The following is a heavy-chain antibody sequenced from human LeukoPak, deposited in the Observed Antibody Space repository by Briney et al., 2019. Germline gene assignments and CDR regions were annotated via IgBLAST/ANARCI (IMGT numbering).Heavy chain of an antibody. V-gene: IGHV3-64*01. CDR2: ITSLGDNT. D-gene: IGHD6-13*01. CDR3: ARDRSGKAAAGSGDY. CDR1: GFTFSYYA. Sequence: GGSLRLSCAASGFTFSYYAMHWVRQAPGKGLEYVSAITSLGDNTYYANSVKGRFTISRDNSKNTLYLQMGSLRSDDTAVYYCARDRSGKAAAGSGDYWGQGTLVTVSS. J-gene: IGHJ4*02.